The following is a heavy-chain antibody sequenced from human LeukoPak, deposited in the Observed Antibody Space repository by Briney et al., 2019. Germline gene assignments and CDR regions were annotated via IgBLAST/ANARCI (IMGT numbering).Heavy chain of an antibody. Sequence: PSETLSLTCAVYGGSFNHYYWSWIRQPPGKGLEWIGEINHAGITTYNPSLTSRLTMSVDASKNQFSLSLTSVTAADTAVYYCARGGRDGRSDFEFWGQGNLVTVSS. J-gene: IGHJ4*02. CDR3: ARGGRDGRSDFEF. CDR2: INHAGIT. CDR1: GGSFNHYY. V-gene: IGHV4-34*01. D-gene: IGHD5-24*01.